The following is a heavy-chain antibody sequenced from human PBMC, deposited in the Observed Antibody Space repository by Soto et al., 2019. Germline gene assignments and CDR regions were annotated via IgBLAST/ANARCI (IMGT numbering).Heavy chain of an antibody. CDR2: IYRTGST. V-gene: IGHV4-4*02. CDR3: ASRDPGTSFDY. Sequence: PSETLSLTCAGSGGSCTSNNWWTWVRQPPGQGLEWIGEIYRTGSTNYNPSLKSRVTISLDKSENQFSLKVTSLTAADTAVYYCASRDPGTSFDYSGKGTLVTVSS. J-gene: IGHJ4*02. D-gene: IGHD1-7*01. CDR1: GGSCTSNNW.